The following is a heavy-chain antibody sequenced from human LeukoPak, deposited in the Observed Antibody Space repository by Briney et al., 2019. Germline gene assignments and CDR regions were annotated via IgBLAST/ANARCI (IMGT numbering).Heavy chain of an antibody. Sequence: GRSLRLSCAASGFTFDDYAMHLVRQAPGKGLEWVSGISWNSGSIGYADSVKGRFTISRDNAKNSLYLQMNSLRAEDTALYYCAKGTSSGYYPFDYWGQGTLVTVSS. D-gene: IGHD3-22*01. CDR2: ISWNSGSI. CDR3: AKGTSSGYYPFDY. J-gene: IGHJ4*02. CDR1: GFTFDDYA. V-gene: IGHV3-9*01.